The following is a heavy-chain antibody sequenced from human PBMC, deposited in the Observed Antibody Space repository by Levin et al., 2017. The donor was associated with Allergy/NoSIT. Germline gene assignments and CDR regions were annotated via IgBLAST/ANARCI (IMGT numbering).Heavy chain of an antibody. CDR2: ISSSSSYI. V-gene: IGHV3-21*01. CDR3: ARDLLLWTVATKSDHYYDSMDV. CDR1: GFTFSSYS. J-gene: IGHJ6*02. D-gene: IGHD5-12*01. Sequence: GESLKISCAASGFTFSSYSMNWVRQAPGKGLEWVSSISSSSSYIYYADSVKGRFTISRDNAKNSLYLQMNSLRAEDTAVYYCARDLLLWTVATKSDHYYDSMDVWGRGTTVTVSS.